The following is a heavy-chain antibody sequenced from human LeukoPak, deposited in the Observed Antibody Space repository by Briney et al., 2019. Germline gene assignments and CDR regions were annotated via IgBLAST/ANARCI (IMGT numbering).Heavy chain of an antibody. CDR3: ARGWGSSWYGVDY. D-gene: IGHD6-13*01. CDR2: IYPGDSDT. Sequence: VESLRISRKGSGYSFTSYWIGWVRQMPGKGLEWMGIIYPGDSDTRYSPSFQGQVTISADKSISTAYLQWSSLKASDTAMYYCARGWGSSWYGVDYWGQGTLVTVSS. CDR1: GYSFTSYW. J-gene: IGHJ4*02. V-gene: IGHV5-51*01.